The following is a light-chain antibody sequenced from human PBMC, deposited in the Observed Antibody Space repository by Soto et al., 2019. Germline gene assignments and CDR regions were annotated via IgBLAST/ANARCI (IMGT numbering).Light chain of an antibody. CDR3: EQDESTPPT. V-gene: IGKV4-1*01. CDR2: WAS. Sequence: DIVMTQSPDSLAVSLGERATINCTSSQSVLYSSNNKNYLAWYQQRPEQPPNLLIYWASTRESGVPDRFSGSGSGRDFALSITSLQAEDVAVYYCEQDESTPPTFGQGTKLEIK. CDR1: QSVLYSSNNKNY. J-gene: IGKJ2*01.